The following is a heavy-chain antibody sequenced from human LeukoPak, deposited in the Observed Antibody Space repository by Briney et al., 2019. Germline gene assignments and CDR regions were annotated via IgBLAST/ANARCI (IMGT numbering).Heavy chain of an antibody. CDR3: ARRYSGYPTNWSDP. Sequence: SETLSLTCTVSGGSISSYYWSWIRQPPGKGLEWIGYIYYSGSTNYNPSLKSRVTISVDTSKNQFSLKLSSVTAADTAVYYCARRYSGYPTNWSDPWGQGTLVTVSS. CDR1: GGSISSYY. CDR2: IYYSGST. J-gene: IGHJ5*02. D-gene: IGHD5-12*01. V-gene: IGHV4-59*01.